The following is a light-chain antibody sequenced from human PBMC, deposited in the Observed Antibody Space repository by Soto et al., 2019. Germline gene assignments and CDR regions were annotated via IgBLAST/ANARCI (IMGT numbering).Light chain of an antibody. CDR3: QQYDVYPLT. CDR1: ESIRNC. V-gene: IGKV1-5*01. Sequence: DIQLTQSPSTLSSSVGDRVTITCRASESIRNCFAWYQQKPGKAPKVLIYDASRLETGVPSRFSGSGYGTDFTLTITSLQTDDFATYYCQQYDVYPLTFGQGTKVEIK. CDR2: DAS. J-gene: IGKJ1*01.